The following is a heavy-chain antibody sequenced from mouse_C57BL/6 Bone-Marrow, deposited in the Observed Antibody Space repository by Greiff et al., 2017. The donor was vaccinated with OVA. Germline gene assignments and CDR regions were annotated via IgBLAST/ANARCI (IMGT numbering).Heavy chain of an antibody. CDR1: GYTFTSSW. J-gene: IGHJ1*03. Sequence: QVQLQQPGAELVKPGASVKLSCKASGYTFTSSWMNWVKQRPGKGLEWIGRIYPGDGDTNYNGKFKGKATLTADKSSSTAYMQLSSLTSEDSAVYFCARSRGYGSWYFDVWGTGTTGTVSS. CDR3: ARSRGYGSWYFDV. CDR2: IYPGDGDT. D-gene: IGHD1-1*01. V-gene: IGHV1-82*01.